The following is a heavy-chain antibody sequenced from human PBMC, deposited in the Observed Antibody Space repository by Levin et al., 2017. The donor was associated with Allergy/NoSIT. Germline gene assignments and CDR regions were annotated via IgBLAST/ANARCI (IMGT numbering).Heavy chain of an antibody. J-gene: IGHJ5*02. Sequence: GSLRLSCTVSGYSISYGYYWGWIRQPPGKGLEWIGSIYHTGTTNRTPSLQSRVTLSMDTSKNQFSLKLTSVTAADTAMYYCARAEGAHDFWSGSFFSWGQGIQVSVSS. CDR1: GYSISYGYY. D-gene: IGHD3-3*01. CDR3: ARAEGAHDFWSGSFFS. CDR2: IYHTGTT. V-gene: IGHV4-38-2*02.